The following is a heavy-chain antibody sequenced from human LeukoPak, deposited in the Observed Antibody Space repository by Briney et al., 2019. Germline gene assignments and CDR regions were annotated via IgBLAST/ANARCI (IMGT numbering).Heavy chain of an antibody. V-gene: IGHV3-23*01. CDR3: AKDYYYDSSGYYSGLDDY. CDR2: ISARGGST. Sequence: GGSLRLSCAASGFTFSSYAMSWVRQAPGKGLEWVSAISARGGSTYYADFVKGRFSISRDNSKNTLYLQMNSLRAEDTAVYYCAKDYYYDSSGYYSGLDDYWGQGTLVTVSS. J-gene: IGHJ4*02. CDR1: GFTFSSYA. D-gene: IGHD3-22*01.